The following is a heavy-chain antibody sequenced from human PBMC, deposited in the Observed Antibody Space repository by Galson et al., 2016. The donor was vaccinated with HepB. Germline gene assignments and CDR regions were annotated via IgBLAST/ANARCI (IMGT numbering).Heavy chain of an antibody. J-gene: IGHJ6*02. CDR3: ARDRGDYVWGSSRLVTAYYYGVDV. CDR2: IYSDGSP. CDR1: GFTVSSNY. V-gene: IGHV3-53*05. D-gene: IGHD3-16*02. Sequence: SLRLSCAVSGFTVSSNYMSWVRQAPGKGLEWISVIYSDGSPYYADSVKGRFTISRDNSKNTLYLQMKSLRADDTAVYYCARDRGDYVWGSSRLVTAYYYGVDVWGQGTTVTVSS.